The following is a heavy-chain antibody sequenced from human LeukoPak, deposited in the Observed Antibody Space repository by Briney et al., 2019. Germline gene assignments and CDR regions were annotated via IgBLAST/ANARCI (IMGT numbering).Heavy chain of an antibody. V-gene: IGHV3-64D*09. CDR1: GFTFSSYA. CDR2: ISSNGGRT. J-gene: IGHJ4*02. CDR3: VKDPGYGTKYYFDY. D-gene: IGHD5-18*01. Sequence: GVSLRLSCSASGFTFSSYAMHWVRQAPGKGREYVSAISSNGGRTYYADSVKGRFTISRDNSKNTLYLQMSSLRAEDTAVYYCVKDPGYGTKYYFDYWGQGTLVTVSS.